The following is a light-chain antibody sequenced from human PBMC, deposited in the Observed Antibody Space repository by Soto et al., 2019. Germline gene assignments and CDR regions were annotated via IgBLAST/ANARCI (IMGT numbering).Light chain of an antibody. CDR2: DAS. Sequence: DIQMTQSPSTLSASVGDRVTITCRATQSIGASLAWYQQQPGKGPKLLSYDASTLETGVPTRFSGSGSGTEFTVTISSLQPDDFASYYCQQYTSYPYTFGQGTKLMI. CDR1: QSIGAS. J-gene: IGKJ2*01. CDR3: QQYTSYPYT. V-gene: IGKV1-5*01.